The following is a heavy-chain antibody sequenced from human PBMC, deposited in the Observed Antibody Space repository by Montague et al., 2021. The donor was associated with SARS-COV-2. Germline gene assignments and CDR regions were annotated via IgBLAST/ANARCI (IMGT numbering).Heavy chain of an antibody. J-gene: IGHJ4*02. CDR1: GGSINNYY. D-gene: IGHD4/OR15-4a*01. Sequence: SETLSLTCNVSGGSINNYYWSWIRQSPGRGLEWIGYIYYTGSTTRNPSLDSRVTISLDTSRDLVSLELRSLTAADTAVYYCARGTLSVNMALVVLLGGLYCFDSWGQGTLVAVSS. CDR3: ARGTLSVNMALVVLLGGLYCFDS. V-gene: IGHV4-59*01. CDR2: IYYTGST.